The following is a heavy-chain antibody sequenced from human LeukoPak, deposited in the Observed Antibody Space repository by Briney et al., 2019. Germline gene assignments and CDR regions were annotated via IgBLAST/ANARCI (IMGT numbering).Heavy chain of an antibody. CDR3: ARDYRTIRYSSSWNHYYYYGMDV. J-gene: IGHJ6*04. D-gene: IGHD6-13*01. CDR1: GFTFSSYA. CDR2: ISYDGSNK. Sequence: GGSLRLSCAASGFTFSSYAMHWVRQAPGKGLEWVAVISYDGSNKYYADSVKGRFTISRDNSKNTLYLQMNSLRAEDTAVYYCARDYRTIRYSSSWNHYYYYGMDVWGKGTTVTVSS. V-gene: IGHV3-30*04.